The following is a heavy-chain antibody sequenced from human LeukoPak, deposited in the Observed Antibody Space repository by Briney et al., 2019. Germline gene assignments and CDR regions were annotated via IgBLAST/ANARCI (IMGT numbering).Heavy chain of an antibody. V-gene: IGHV1-8*01. D-gene: IGHD3-22*01. CDR2: VNPNSGNT. CDR3: ARRSEDYDSSEYPY. Sequence: GASVKVSCKASGYTFTSYDINWVRQATGQGLEWMGWVNPNSGNTGYAQKFQGRVTMTRDTSISTAYMELSSLTSEDTAVYYCARRSEDYDSSEYPYWGQGTLVTVSS. CDR1: GYTFTSYD. J-gene: IGHJ4*02.